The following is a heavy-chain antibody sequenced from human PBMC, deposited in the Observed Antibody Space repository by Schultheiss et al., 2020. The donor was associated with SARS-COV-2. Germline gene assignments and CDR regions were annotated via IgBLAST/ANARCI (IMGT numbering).Heavy chain of an antibody. J-gene: IGHJ6*03. CDR2: IYYSGST. V-gene: IGHV4-59*12. Sequence: SETLSLTCTVSGGSISSYYWSWIRQPPGKGLEWIGYIYYSGSTNYNPSLKSRVTISVDTSKNQFSLKLSSVTAADTAVYYCARGTTRGNPTAGLYYYYYYMDVWGKGTTVTVSS. D-gene: IGHD4-23*01. CDR1: GGSISSYY. CDR3: ARGTTRGNPTAGLYYYYYYMDV.